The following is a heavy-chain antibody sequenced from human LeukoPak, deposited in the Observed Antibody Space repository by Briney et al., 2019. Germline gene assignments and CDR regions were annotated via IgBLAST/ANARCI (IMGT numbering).Heavy chain of an antibody. CDR2: INPNSGGT. D-gene: IGHD3-3*01. Sequence: ASVKVSCKASGYTFTSYDINWVRQAPGQGLEWMGWINPNSGGTNYAQKFQGWVTMTRDTSISTAYMELSRLRSDDTAVYYCARGHVNQNLTYYDFWSGYYTDYYYGMDVWGQGTTVTVSS. J-gene: IGHJ6*02. CDR3: ARGHVNQNLTYYDFWSGYYTDYYYGMDV. V-gene: IGHV1-2*04. CDR1: GYTFTSYD.